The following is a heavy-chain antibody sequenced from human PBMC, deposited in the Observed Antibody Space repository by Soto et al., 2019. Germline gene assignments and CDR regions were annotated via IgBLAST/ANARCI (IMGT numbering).Heavy chain of an antibody. CDR3: ARGLYGDPREYFQY. J-gene: IGHJ1*01. CDR1: GGSVSSGIDY. D-gene: IGHD4-17*01. Sequence: SETLSLTCTVSGGSVSSGIDYWAWIRQPPGKGLEWIGSIYHIGTTHYNPSLRSRVTISVDTSKNQFYLKLTSVTAADTAVYYCARGLYGDPREYFQYWGQGTLVTVSS. CDR2: IYHIGTT. V-gene: IGHV4-39*02.